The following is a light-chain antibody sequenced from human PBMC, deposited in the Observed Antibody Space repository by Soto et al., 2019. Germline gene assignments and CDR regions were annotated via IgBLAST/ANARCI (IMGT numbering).Light chain of an antibody. CDR3: SSYAGINNLGV. CDR1: SSDVGGYKY. Sequence: QSALTQPPSASGSPGQSVTISCTGTSSDVGGYKYVSWYQQHPDKAPKLMIFEVNKRPSGVPDRFSDSKSGNTASLTVSGLQAEDEADYYCSSYAGINNLGVFGTGTKLTVL. J-gene: IGLJ1*01. V-gene: IGLV2-8*01. CDR2: EVN.